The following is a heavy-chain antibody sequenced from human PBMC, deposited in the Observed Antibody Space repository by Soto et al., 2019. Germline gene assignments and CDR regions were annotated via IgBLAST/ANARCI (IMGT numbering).Heavy chain of an antibody. Sequence: SETLSLTCAVYGGSFSGYYWSWIRQPPGKGLEWIGEINHSGSTNYNPSLKSRVTISVDTSKNQFSLKLSSVTAADTAVYYCERVVRRYNVDTAMVTPYFDYWGQGTLVTVSS. CDR3: ERVVRRYNVDTAMVTPYFDY. CDR1: GGSFSGYY. D-gene: IGHD5-18*01. CDR2: INHSGST. J-gene: IGHJ4*02. V-gene: IGHV4-34*01.